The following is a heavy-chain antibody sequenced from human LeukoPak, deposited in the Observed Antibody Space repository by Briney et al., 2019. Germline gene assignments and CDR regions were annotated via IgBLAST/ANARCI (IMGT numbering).Heavy chain of an antibody. CDR2: LSPSGSS. CDR3: ARVWDSSGNINDY. CDR1: GGSLSGYC. Sequence: SETLSLTCAVYGGSLSGYCWSWIRQPPGKGLEWIGELSPSGSSNYNPSLKSRVTISVDTSKNQISLKLSAVTAADTAVYYCARVWDSSGNINDYWGQGTLVTVSS. D-gene: IGHD5-18*01. V-gene: IGHV4-34*01. J-gene: IGHJ4*02.